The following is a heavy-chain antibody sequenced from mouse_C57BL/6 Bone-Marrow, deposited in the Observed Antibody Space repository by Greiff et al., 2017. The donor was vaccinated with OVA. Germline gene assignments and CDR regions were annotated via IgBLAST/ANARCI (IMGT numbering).Heavy chain of an antibody. CDR2: INPNNGGT. V-gene: IGHV1-26*01. J-gene: IGHJ3*01. D-gene: IGHD1-2*01. CDR1: GYTFTDYY. CDR3: ANGLPEAY. Sequence: EVQLQQSGPELVKPGASVKISCKASGYTFTDYYMNWVKQSHGKSLEWIGDINPNNGGTSYNQKFKGKATLTVDKSSSTAYMELRSLTSEDSAVYYCANGLPEAYWGQGTLVTVSA.